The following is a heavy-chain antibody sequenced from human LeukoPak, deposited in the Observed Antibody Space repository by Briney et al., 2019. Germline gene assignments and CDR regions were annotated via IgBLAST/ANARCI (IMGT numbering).Heavy chain of an antibody. CDR2: IRYDGSNK. J-gene: IGHJ4*02. Sequence: GGSLRLSCAASGFTFSSYGMHWVRQAPGKGLEWVAFIRYDGSNKYYADSVKGRFTISRDNSKNTLYLQMNSLRAEDTAVYYCAKDRVEQWLARPDYWGQGTLVTVSS. D-gene: IGHD6-19*01. CDR1: GFTFSSYG. V-gene: IGHV3-30*02. CDR3: AKDRVEQWLARPDY.